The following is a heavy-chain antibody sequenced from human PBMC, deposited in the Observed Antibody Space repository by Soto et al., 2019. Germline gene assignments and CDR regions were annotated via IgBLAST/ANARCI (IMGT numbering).Heavy chain of an antibody. J-gene: IGHJ5*02. V-gene: IGHV3-7*03. CDR2: IKQDGSEK. Sequence: GGSLRLSCAASGFTFSSYWMSWVRQAPGMGLEWVANIKQDGSEKYYVDSVKGRFTIYRDNAKNSLDLHMNSLRAEDTAVYYCAREEVRYYGSGSYRWFAPWGQGTLVTVSS. CDR1: GFTFSSYW. CDR3: AREEVRYYGSGSYRWFAP. D-gene: IGHD3-10*01.